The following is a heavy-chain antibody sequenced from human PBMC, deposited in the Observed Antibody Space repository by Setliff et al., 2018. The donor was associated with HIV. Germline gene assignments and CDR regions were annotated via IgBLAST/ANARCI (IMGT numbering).Heavy chain of an antibody. V-gene: IGHV1-3*03. D-gene: IGHD6-6*01. J-gene: IGHJ4*02. CDR3: ARGWHSTSPNGYFDY. CDR1: GYSFTDYA. CDR2: INIGNGDT. Sequence: ASVKVSCKASGYSFTDYAMNWVRQAPGQGLEWMGWINIGNGDTKYSQDFHDRVTISRDTPATTVYMELSSLRSDDMAVYYCARGWHSTSPNGYFDYWGQGSLVTVSS.